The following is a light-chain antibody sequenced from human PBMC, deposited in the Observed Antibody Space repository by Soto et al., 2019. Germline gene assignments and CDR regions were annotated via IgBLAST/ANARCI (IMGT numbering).Light chain of an antibody. CDR1: QSISSY. Sequence: DIQMTQSPSSLSASVGDRVTITCRASQSISSYLNWYQQKPGKAPKLLIYAASSLHSGVPSRFSGSGSGTDFTLTISSLQPEYFANYYCQHSYSTPITFGQGTRLEIK. V-gene: IGKV1-39*01. J-gene: IGKJ5*01. CDR3: QHSYSTPIT. CDR2: AAS.